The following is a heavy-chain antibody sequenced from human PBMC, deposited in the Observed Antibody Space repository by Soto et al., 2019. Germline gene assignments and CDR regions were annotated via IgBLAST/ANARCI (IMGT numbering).Heavy chain of an antibody. V-gene: IGHV3-66*01. CDR3: ARFSPHFDPPLDY. J-gene: IGHJ4*02. Sequence: EVQLVESGGGLVQPGGSLRLSCAASGFTVSSNYMSWVRQAPGKGLEWVSVIYSGGSTYYADSVKGRFTISRDNSKNTLYLQMNSLRAEDTAVYYCARFSPHFDPPLDYWGQGTLVTVSS. CDR1: GFTVSSNY. D-gene: IGHD3-9*01. CDR2: IYSGGST.